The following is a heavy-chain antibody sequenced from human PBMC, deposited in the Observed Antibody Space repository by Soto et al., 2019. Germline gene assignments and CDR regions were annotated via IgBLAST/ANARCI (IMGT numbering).Heavy chain of an antibody. V-gene: IGHV5-51*01. J-gene: IGHJ4*02. Sequence: GESLKISCKGSGYTFSSYWIGWVRQMPGKGLEWKGIIYPGDSDTRYSPSVQGQVTISADKSISTAYLQWSSLKASDTSMYYCARPRDSSSQFYFDYWGQGTLVTVSS. CDR1: GYTFSSYW. CDR3: ARPRDSSSQFYFDY. CDR2: IYPGDSDT. D-gene: IGHD6-13*01.